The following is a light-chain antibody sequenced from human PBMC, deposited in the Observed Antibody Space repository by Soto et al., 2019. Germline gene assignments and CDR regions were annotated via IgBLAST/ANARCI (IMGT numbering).Light chain of an antibody. Sequence: DLQMTQSPCTLSASVGDRVTITCRASQNINSWLAWYQQKPGKAPNLLIYDASTLESGVPSRFSGTGSGTEFTLTISSLQPEDFATYYCQQFHSFSRTFGQGTKVEVK. V-gene: IGKV1-5*01. J-gene: IGKJ1*01. CDR1: QNINSW. CDR3: QQFHSFSRT. CDR2: DAS.